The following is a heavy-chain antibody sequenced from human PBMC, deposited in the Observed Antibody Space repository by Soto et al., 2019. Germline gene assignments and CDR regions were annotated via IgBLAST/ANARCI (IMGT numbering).Heavy chain of an antibody. Sequence: QVQLQESGPGLVKPSQTLSLTCTVSGGSISSGDYYWSWIRQPPGKGLEWIGYIYYSGSTYYNPYLKSRVTISVDTSKNQFSLKLSSVTAADTAVYYCARGGIDDSSGYYYLSAFDIWGQGTMVTVSS. V-gene: IGHV4-30-4*01. CDR1: GGSISSGDYY. J-gene: IGHJ3*02. CDR3: ARGGIDDSSGYYYLSAFDI. D-gene: IGHD3-22*01. CDR2: IYYSGST.